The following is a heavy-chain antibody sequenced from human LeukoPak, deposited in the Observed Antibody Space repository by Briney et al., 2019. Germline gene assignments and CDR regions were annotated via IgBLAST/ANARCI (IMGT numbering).Heavy chain of an antibody. CDR1: GGFISSGGFY. Sequence: PSETLSLTCTVSGGFISSGGFYWSWIRRPAEKGLEWIGHVSASGSTSYNPSLKSRLTVSVDTSKNQFSLKLTSVTAADTAIYYCVRQFDFWGQGALVTVSS. CDR2: VSASGST. V-gene: IGHV4-61*09. CDR3: VRQFDF. J-gene: IGHJ4*02.